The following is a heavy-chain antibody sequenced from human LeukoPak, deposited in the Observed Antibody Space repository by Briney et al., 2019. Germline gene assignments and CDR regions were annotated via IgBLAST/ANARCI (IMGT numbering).Heavy chain of an antibody. V-gene: IGHV4-39*07. CDR3: ARRGYSYGFDY. Sequence: SETLSLTCTVSGGSISSSSYYWGWIRQPPGKGLEWIGSIYYSGSTYYNPSLKSRVTISVDTSKNQFSLKLSSVTAADTAVYYCARRGYSYGFDYWGQGTLVTVSS. CDR2: IYYSGST. D-gene: IGHD5-18*01. CDR1: GGSISSSSYY. J-gene: IGHJ4*02.